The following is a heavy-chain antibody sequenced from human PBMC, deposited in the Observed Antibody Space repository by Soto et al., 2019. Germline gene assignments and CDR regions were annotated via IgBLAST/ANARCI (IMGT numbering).Heavy chain of an antibody. CDR3: ATSAAGYDYIWGSYRPSYFDY. CDR1: GFTFSSYS. J-gene: IGHJ4*02. Sequence: GGSLRLSCAASGFTFSSYSMNWVRQAPGKGLEWVSYISSSSSTIYYADSVKGRFTISRDNAKNSLYLQMNSLRAEDTTVYYCATSAAGYDYIWGSYRPSYFDYWSQGTLVTVSS. CDR2: ISSSSSTI. D-gene: IGHD3-16*02. V-gene: IGHV3-48*01.